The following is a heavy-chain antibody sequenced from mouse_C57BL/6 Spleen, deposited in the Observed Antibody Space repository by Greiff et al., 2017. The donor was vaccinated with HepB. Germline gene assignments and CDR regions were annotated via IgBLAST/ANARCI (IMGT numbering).Heavy chain of an antibody. CDR1: GYTFTDYN. CDR3: ARYDDYDGAIGY. Sequence: EVQLQQSGPELVKPGASVKIPCKASGYTFTDYNMDWVKQSHGKSLEWIGDINPNNGGTNYNQKFKGKATLTVDKSSSTAYMELRSLTSEDTAVYYCARYDDYDGAIGYWGQGTTLTVSS. V-gene: IGHV1-18*01. D-gene: IGHD2-4*01. CDR2: INPNNGGT. J-gene: IGHJ2*01.